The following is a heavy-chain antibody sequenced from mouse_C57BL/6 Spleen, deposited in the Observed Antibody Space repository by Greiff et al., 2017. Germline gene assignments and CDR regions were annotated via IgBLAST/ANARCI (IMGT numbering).Heavy chain of an antibody. CDR2: IYPGSGST. CDR1: GYTFTSYW. CDR3: ARYGSNYYAMDY. V-gene: IGHV1-55*01. D-gene: IGHD1-1*01. Sequence: VQLQQPGAELVKPGASVKMSCKASGYTFTSYWITWVKQRPGQGLEWIGDIYPGSGSTNYNEKFKSKATLTVDTSSSTAYMQLSSLTSDDSAVYYCARYGSNYYAMDYWGQGTSVTVSS. J-gene: IGHJ4*01.